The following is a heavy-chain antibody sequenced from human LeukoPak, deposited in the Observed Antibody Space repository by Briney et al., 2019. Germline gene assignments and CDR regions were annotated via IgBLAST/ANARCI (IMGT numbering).Heavy chain of an antibody. J-gene: IGHJ5*02. Sequence: PGGSLRLSCAASGFTFSSYGMHWVRQAPGKGLEWVAFIRYDGSNKYYADSVKGRFTISRDNSKNTLYLQMNSLRAEDTAVYYCAKVAVTTFGWFDPWGQGTLVTVSS. CDR2: IRYDGSNK. V-gene: IGHV3-30*02. D-gene: IGHD3-10*02. CDR3: AKVAVTTFGWFDP. CDR1: GFTFSSYG.